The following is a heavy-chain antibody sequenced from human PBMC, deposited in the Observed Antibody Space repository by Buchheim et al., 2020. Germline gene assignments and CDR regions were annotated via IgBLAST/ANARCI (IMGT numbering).Heavy chain of an antibody. J-gene: IGHJ4*02. D-gene: IGHD6-6*01. CDR3: TSSSSYYFEY. Sequence: EERLVESGGALVQPGGSLKLSCAASGVTFSGSALHWVRQASGKGLEWVGRIRSKPNNYATSYAASIKGRFTISRDASKNTAYLQMNSLKTEDTAVYYCTSSSSYYFEYWGQGTL. CDR1: GVTFSGSA. V-gene: IGHV3-73*02. CDR2: IRSKPNNYAT.